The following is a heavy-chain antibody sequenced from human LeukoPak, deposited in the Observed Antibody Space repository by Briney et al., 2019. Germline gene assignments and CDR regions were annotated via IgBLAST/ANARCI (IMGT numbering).Heavy chain of an antibody. CDR1: GYTFTGYY. CDR3: ASPAFYGDCFDY. Sequence: ASVKVSCKASGYTFTGYYIHWVRQAPGQGLEWMGWINPNSGGTNYAQKFQGRVTLIRDTSITTAYMELSRLRSNDTAVYYCASPAFYGDCFDYWGQGTLVTVSS. J-gene: IGHJ4*02. CDR2: INPNSGGT. D-gene: IGHD4-17*01. V-gene: IGHV1-2*02.